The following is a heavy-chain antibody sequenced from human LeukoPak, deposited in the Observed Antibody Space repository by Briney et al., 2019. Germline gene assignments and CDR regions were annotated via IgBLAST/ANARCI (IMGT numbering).Heavy chain of an antibody. CDR1: GFTVSSNY. D-gene: IGHD5-18*01. CDR2: IYSGGST. V-gene: IGHV3-66*01. J-gene: IGHJ5*02. Sequence: AGGSLRLSCAASGFTVSSNYMSWVRQAPGKGLEWVSVIYSGGSTYYADSVKGRFTISRDNSKNTLYLQMNSLRAEDTAVYYCARDRVLDPLLGYRFDPWGQGTLVTVSS. CDR3: ARDRVLDPLLGYRFDP.